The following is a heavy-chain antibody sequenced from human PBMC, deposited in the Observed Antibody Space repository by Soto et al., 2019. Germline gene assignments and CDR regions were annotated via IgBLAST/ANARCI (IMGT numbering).Heavy chain of an antibody. V-gene: IGHV4-31*03. CDR1: GASISSGGYY. CDR3: ARVLRDVLSDRSYWYFDL. Sequence: QVQLQESGPGLVKPSQTLSLTCTVSGASISSGGYYWGWIRQHPGKGLEWIGFSYFIGTSSYKPSLESRSTLSVDTSKNHFSLNLTSVTDADTAVYYCARVLRDVLSDRSYWYFDLWGRGNLVTVSS. J-gene: IGHJ2*01. D-gene: IGHD3-3*01. CDR2: SYFIGTS.